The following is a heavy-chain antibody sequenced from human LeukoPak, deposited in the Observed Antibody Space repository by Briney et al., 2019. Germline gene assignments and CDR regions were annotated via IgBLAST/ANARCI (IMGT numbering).Heavy chain of an antibody. J-gene: IGHJ5*02. Sequence: ASVKVSCKASENTFSSYDMYWVRQAPGQGLEWMGIIKLSGGTTTYAQKFQGRVTMTRDTSTSAVYMELSSLTSEDTAIYYCAREGYSYGLASTWGQGTLVTVSP. CDR1: ENTFSSYD. CDR3: AREGYSYGLAST. D-gene: IGHD5-18*01. CDR2: IKLSGGTT. V-gene: IGHV1-46*01.